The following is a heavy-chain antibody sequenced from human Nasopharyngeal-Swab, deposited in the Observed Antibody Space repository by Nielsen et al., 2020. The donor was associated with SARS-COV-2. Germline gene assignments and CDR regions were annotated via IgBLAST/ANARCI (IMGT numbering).Heavy chain of an antibody. J-gene: IGHJ3*02. V-gene: IGHV1-69*13. CDR3: ARVYWRNDSSPFDI. Sequence: SVQVFCNASCGTFSSNAISWVRQDPGQGLEWMGGIIPIFGTANYAQKFQGRVTITADESTSTAYMELSSLRSEDTAVYYCARVYWRNDSSPFDIWGQGTMVTVSS. CDR1: CGTFSSNA. CDR2: IIPIFGTA. D-gene: IGHD3-22*01.